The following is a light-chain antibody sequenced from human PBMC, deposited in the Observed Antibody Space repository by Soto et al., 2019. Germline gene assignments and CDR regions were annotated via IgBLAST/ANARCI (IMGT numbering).Light chain of an antibody. Sequence: QSVLTQPPSASGTPGQRVTISCSGSSSNFGSNTVNWYQQLPGTAPKLLIYSNNQRPSGVPDRFSGSKSGTSASLAISGLQSEDEADYYCAAWDDRLHGLYVFGTGTKVTVL. J-gene: IGLJ1*01. CDR1: SSNFGSNT. V-gene: IGLV1-44*01. CDR2: SNN. CDR3: AAWDDRLHGLYV.